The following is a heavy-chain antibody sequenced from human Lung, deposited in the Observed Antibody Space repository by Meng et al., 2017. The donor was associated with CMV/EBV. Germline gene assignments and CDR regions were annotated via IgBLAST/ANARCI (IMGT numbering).Heavy chain of an antibody. CDR2: ISSSGSTI. CDR1: GFPFSDYY. V-gene: IGHV3-11*04. Sequence: SXAASGFPFSDYYMSWIRQAPGKGLEWVSYISSSGSTIYYADSVKGRFTISRDNAKNSLYLQMNSLRAEDTAVYYCASPPAEFLMDRRGQGTLVTVSS. CDR3: ASPPAEFLMDR. J-gene: IGHJ4*02. D-gene: IGHD3-3*01.